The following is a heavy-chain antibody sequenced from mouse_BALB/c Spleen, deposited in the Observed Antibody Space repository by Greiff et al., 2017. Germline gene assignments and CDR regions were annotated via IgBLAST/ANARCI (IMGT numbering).Heavy chain of an antibody. CDR1: GFNIKDTY. Sequence: EVQLQESGAELVKPGASVKLSCTASGFNIKDTYMHWVKQRPEQGLEWIGRIDPANGNTKYDPKFQGKATITADTSSNTAYLQLSSLTSEDTAVYYCARRAWTAMDYWGQGTSVTVSS. V-gene: IGHV14-3*02. CDR2: IDPANGNT. J-gene: IGHJ4*01. D-gene: IGHD3-3*01. CDR3: ARRAWTAMDY.